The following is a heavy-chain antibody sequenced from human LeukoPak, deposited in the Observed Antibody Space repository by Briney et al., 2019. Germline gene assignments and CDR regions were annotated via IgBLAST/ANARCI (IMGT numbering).Heavy chain of an antibody. CDR2: IYYSGST. Sequence: PSETLFLTCTASGGSISSYYWSWIRQPPGKGLEWIGYIYYSGSTNYNPSLKSRVTISVDTSKNQFSLKLSSVTAADTAVYYCARGPYCSGGTCYSTGRYFDLWGRGTLVTVSS. J-gene: IGHJ2*01. CDR3: ARGPYCSGGTCYSTGRYFDL. D-gene: IGHD2-15*01. CDR1: GGSISSYY. V-gene: IGHV4-59*08.